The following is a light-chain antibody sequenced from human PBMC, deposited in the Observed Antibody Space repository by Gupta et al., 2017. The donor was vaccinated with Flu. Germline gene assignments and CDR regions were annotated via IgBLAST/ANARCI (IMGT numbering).Light chain of an antibody. Sequence: ELELTHSLATLSLYPGDRAPLSCRASQSVSNYLAWYQQKPGQAPKLLIYDASNRATGTPAMFSGSGSGTDVTLTISSLESEDFAVYYCQHRSNWPPGYTFGQGTKLEIK. CDR1: QSVSNY. CDR3: QHRSNWPPGYT. CDR2: DAS. J-gene: IGKJ2*01. V-gene: IGKV3-11*01.